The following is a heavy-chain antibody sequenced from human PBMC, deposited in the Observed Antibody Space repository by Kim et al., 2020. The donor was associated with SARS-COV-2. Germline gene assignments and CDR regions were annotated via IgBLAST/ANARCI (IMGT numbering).Heavy chain of an antibody. CDR1: GGTFSSYA. J-gene: IGHJ6*02. D-gene: IGHD6-19*01. CDR2: IIPIFGTA. CDR3: LEQWLVRGYYYGIDV. Sequence: SVKVSCKASGGTFSSYAISWVRQAPGQGLEWMGGIIPIFGTANYAQKFQGRVTITADESTSTAYMELSSLRSEDTAVYYCLEQWLVRGYYYGIDVWGQGTTVTVSS. V-gene: IGHV1-69*13.